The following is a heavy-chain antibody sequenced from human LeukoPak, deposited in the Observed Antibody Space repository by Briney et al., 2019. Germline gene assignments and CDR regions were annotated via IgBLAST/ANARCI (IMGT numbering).Heavy chain of an antibody. CDR2: INPSGGST. J-gene: IGHJ4*02. Sequence: ASVKVSFKASGYTFTIYYMHWVRQAPGQGRERMGLINPSGGSTSYAQKFQGRVTITRDTSTSTVYMELSSLRSEDTAVYYCARNCGGDCPDPRIFDYWGQGTLVTVSS. CDR1: GYTFTIYY. D-gene: IGHD2-21*02. V-gene: IGHV1-46*01. CDR3: ARNCGGDCPDPRIFDY.